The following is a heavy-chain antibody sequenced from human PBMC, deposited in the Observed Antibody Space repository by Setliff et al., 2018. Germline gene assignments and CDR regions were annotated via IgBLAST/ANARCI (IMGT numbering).Heavy chain of an antibody. D-gene: IGHD4-17*01. J-gene: IGHJ4*02. CDR1: GASITSGGFY. Sequence: SETLSLTCSVSGASITSGGFYWTWIRQPTGKRLEWIGHIDPSGDTNYSPSLKSRVTISRDTSKNQLSLELTSVTAAVTAVYYCARATGFGELFLWGQGTLVTVSS. CDR3: ARATGFGELFL. V-gene: IGHV4-61*09. CDR2: IDPSGDT.